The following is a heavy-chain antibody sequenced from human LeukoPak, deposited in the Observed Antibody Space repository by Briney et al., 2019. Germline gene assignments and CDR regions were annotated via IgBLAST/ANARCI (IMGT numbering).Heavy chain of an antibody. D-gene: IGHD3-3*02. Sequence: GGSLRLSCAASGFTFSNYAMHWVRQAPGKGLDWVAVVSFHGTDKFYADSVKGRFTISRDNSKNTLYLQMNSLRAEDTAVYYCARAPSNAHFDYWGQGTLVTVSS. CDR3: ARAPSNAHFDY. CDR1: GFTFSNYA. J-gene: IGHJ4*02. V-gene: IGHV3-30*04. CDR2: VSFHGTDK.